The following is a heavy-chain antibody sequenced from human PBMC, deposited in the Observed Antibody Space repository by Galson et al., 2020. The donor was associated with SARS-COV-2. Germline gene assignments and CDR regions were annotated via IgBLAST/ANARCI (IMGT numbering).Heavy chain of an antibody. Sequence: GESLKISCAASGFTFSSYNMNWVRQAPGKGLEWVSSISSSSDFIYYADSVKGRFTISRDNAKDSLYLQMNSLRDEDTAVYYCARGIGSGSYRAIPMGVDPWGQGTLVTVSS. CDR2: ISSSSDFI. CDR3: ARGIGSGSYRAIPMGVDP. D-gene: IGHD3-10*01. V-gene: IGHV3-21*01. J-gene: IGHJ5*02. CDR1: GFTFSSYN.